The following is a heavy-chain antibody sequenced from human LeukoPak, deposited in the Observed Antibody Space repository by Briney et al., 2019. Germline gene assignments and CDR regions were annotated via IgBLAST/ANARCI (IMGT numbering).Heavy chain of an antibody. J-gene: IGHJ3*01. CDR2: IIVGSGAT. CDR3: AAELYGVYTDCCTFHL. Sequence: SVKVSCKTSGFTFSTSAVQWVRQARGQRLEWIGWIIVGSGATNYAQSLQGRYTITRDMSTNTAYMELSSLGSEDSAVYYCAAELYGVYTDCCTFHLWGQGTMVTVSS. D-gene: IGHD4-17*01. V-gene: IGHV1-58*01. CDR1: GFTFSTSA.